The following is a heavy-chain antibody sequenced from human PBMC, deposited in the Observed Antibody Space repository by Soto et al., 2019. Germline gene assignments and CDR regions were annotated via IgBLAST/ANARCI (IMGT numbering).Heavy chain of an antibody. Sequence: SETLSLTXTVSGGSISSYYWSWIRQPAGKGLEWIGRIYTSGSTNYNPSLKSRVTMSVDTSKNQFSLKLSSVTAADTAVYYCARVNDILTGDYYYGMDVWGQGTTVTVSS. V-gene: IGHV4-4*07. D-gene: IGHD3-9*01. CDR3: ARVNDILTGDYYYGMDV. CDR1: GGSISSYY. J-gene: IGHJ6*02. CDR2: IYTSGST.